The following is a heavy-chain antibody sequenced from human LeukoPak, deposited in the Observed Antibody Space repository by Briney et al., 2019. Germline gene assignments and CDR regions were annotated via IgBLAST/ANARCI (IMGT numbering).Heavy chain of an antibody. CDR1: GFTFSSYG. Sequence: GGSLRLSCAASGFTFSSYGMSWVRQAPGKGLEWVGRIKSKTDGGTTDYAAPVKGRFTISRDDSKNTLYLQMNSLKTEDTAVYYCTTRLSQYYYDSSGYPRIDYWGQGTLVTVSS. J-gene: IGHJ4*02. D-gene: IGHD3-22*01. CDR3: TTRLSQYYYDSSGYPRIDY. V-gene: IGHV3-15*01. CDR2: IKSKTDGGTT.